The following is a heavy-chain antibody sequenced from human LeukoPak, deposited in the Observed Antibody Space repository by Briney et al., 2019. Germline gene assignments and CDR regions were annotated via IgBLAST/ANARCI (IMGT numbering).Heavy chain of an antibody. D-gene: IGHD3-10*01. CDR1: AFTFSSYA. Sequence: GGSLRLSCAASAFTFSSYAMSWVRQAPGKGLEWVSTISGSDSRTYYTDSVKGRFTISRDNSKNTLYLQMNSLRAEDTAVYYCAKDRARDYGSGSYDAFDLWGQGTMVTVSS. CDR3: AKDRARDYGSGSYDAFDL. CDR2: ISGSDSRT. J-gene: IGHJ3*01. V-gene: IGHV3-23*01.